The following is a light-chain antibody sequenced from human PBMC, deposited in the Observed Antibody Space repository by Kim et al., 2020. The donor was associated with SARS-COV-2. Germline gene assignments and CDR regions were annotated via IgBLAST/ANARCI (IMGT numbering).Light chain of an antibody. CDR1: SGNSIYA. V-gene: IGLV4-69*01. CDR2: NNSAGTH. J-gene: IGLJ3*02. CDR3: QTWATGMQV. Sequence: ASVRLTCTLSSGNSIYAIAWHQLPPGKGPRFLLKNNSAGTHTKGDGIPDRFSGSDSGAERYLIISSLHSEDAADYYCQTWATGMQVFGGGTQLTVL.